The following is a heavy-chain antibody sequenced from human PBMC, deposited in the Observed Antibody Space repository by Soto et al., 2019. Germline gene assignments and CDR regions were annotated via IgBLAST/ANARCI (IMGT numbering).Heavy chain of an antibody. Sequence: GGSLRLSCAASGFTFDDYAMHWVRQAPGKGLEWVSLISWDGGSTYYADSVKGRFTISRDNSKNSLYLQMNSLRAEDTALYYCAKDYGGSGSYYNWFDPWGQGTLVTVSS. D-gene: IGHD3-10*01. CDR2: ISWDGGST. CDR1: GFTFDDYA. CDR3: AKDYGGSGSYYNWFDP. V-gene: IGHV3-43D*03. J-gene: IGHJ5*02.